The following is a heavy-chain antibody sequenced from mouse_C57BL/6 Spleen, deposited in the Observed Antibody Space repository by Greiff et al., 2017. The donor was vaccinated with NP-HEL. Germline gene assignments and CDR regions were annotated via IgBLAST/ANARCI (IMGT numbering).Heavy chain of an antibody. J-gene: IGHJ3*01. D-gene: IGHD2-3*01. V-gene: IGHV1-55*01. Sequence: QVQLQQPGAELVKPGASVKMSCKASGYTFTSYWITWVKQRPGQGLEWIGDIYPGSGSTNYNEKFKSKATLTVDTSSSTAYMQLSSLTSEDSAVYYGARSGDGYYLAWFAYWGQGTLVTVSA. CDR1: GYTFTSYW. CDR2: IYPGSGST. CDR3: ARSGDGYYLAWFAY.